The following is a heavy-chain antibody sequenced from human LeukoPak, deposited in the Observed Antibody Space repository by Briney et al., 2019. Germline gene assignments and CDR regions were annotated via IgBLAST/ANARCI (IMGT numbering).Heavy chain of an antibody. Sequence: ASLKVSCKASGYTFTVYSINCLRQAPGQGLEWMGWITTSTGKPTYAQGFTGRFVFSLDTSVSTTYLHINSLKAEDTAVYYCARDASMINFDYWGQGSLVTVSS. V-gene: IGHV7-4-1*02. CDR2: ITTSTGKP. D-gene: IGHD3-16*01. J-gene: IGHJ4*02. CDR3: ARDASMINFDY. CDR1: GYTFTVYS.